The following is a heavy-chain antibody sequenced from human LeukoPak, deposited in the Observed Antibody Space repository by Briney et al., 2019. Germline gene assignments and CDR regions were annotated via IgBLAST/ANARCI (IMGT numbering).Heavy chain of an antibody. CDR1: GFTVSGNY. CDR3: ASRDKGYYYGMDV. Sequence: GGSLRLSCAASGFTVSGNYMSWVRQAPGKGLEWVSLLYSGGSTYYADSVKGRFSISRDNSKNTLYLQMNSLRAEDTAVYYCASRDKGYYYGMDVWGQGTTATVSS. CDR2: LYSGGST. D-gene: IGHD5-24*01. V-gene: IGHV3-66*01. J-gene: IGHJ6*02.